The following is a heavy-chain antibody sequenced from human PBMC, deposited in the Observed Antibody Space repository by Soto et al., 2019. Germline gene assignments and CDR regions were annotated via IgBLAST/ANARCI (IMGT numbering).Heavy chain of an antibody. CDR1: GFTFSTYA. V-gene: IGHV3-23*01. Sequence: EVQMLESGGVLVQPGGSLRLSCAASGFTFSTYAMSWVRQAPGKGLEWVSTISGSGGATYYADSVKGRFTISRDNSKNTLSLQMNSLRAEDTAVYYCAKRDLGYWFDPWGQGTLVTVSS. CDR2: ISGSGGAT. CDR3: AKRDLGYWFDP. D-gene: IGHD1-26*01. J-gene: IGHJ5*02.